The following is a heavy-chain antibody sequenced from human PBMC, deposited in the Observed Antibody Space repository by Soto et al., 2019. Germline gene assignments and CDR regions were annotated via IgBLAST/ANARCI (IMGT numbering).Heavy chain of an antibody. Sequence: SVKVSCKASGYTFTGYYMHWVRQAPGQRLEWMGWINPNSGGTNYAQKFQGRVTMTRDTSISTAYMELRSLRSDDTAVYYCAREKIAAAYYFDYWGQGTLVTVSS. CDR3: AREKIAAAYYFDY. D-gene: IGHD6-13*01. CDR2: INPNSGGT. CDR1: GYTFTGYY. J-gene: IGHJ4*02. V-gene: IGHV1-2*02.